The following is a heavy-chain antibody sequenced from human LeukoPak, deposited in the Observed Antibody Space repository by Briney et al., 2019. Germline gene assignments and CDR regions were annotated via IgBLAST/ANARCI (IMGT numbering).Heavy chain of an antibody. D-gene: IGHD6-19*01. J-gene: IGHJ4*02. CDR2: VNGDGSST. CDR1: GFTFTNHW. V-gene: IGHV3-74*01. Sequence: GGSLRLSCAASGFTFTNHWMHWVRQAPGKGLMWVSRVNGDGSSTSYADSVEGRFTISRDNAKNTVYLQMNSLRVEDSAVYYCTRTGDSTGYTYYYDYWGQGTLVTVSS. CDR3: TRTGDSTGYTYYYDY.